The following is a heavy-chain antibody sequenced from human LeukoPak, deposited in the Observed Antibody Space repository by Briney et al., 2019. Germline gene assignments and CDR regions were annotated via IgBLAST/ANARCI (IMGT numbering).Heavy chain of an antibody. CDR3: ARNGPMTTDAFDI. Sequence: SETLSLTCTVSGGSISSYYWSWIRQPPGKGLEWIGYIYYSGSTNYNPSLKSRVTISVDTSKNQFSLKLSSVTAADTAVYYCARNGPMTTDAFDIWGQGTMVTVSS. D-gene: IGHD4-17*01. CDR2: IYYSGST. CDR1: GGSISSYY. V-gene: IGHV4-59*01. J-gene: IGHJ3*02.